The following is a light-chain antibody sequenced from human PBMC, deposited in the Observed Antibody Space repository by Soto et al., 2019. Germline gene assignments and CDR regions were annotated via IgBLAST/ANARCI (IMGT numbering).Light chain of an antibody. CDR1: SSDVGGYNY. CDR3: SSYTSSPFYG. Sequence: QSVLTQPASVSGSPGQSITISCTGTSSDVGGYNYVSWYQQHPGKAPKLMIYEVSNRPSGVSNRSSGSKSGNTASLTISGLQAVEEADYYCSSYTSSPFYGCGTGSKVTVL. CDR2: EVS. V-gene: IGLV2-14*01. J-gene: IGLJ1*01.